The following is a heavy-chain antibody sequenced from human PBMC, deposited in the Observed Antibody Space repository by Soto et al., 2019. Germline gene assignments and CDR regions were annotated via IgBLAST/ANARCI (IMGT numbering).Heavy chain of an antibody. J-gene: IGHJ4*02. CDR1: GFNFSSYW. D-gene: IGHD3-10*01. CDR3: ASDSGKKRGMNV. Sequence: EVQLVESGGGLVQPGGSLRLSCAASGFNFSSYWMHWVRQAPGKGLVWVSRINSDGSSTAYADSVKGRFTISRDNAKNTRYVQMNSLRAEDTAVYYCASDSGKKRGMNVGGQGTLVTVSS. CDR2: INSDGSST. V-gene: IGHV3-74*01.